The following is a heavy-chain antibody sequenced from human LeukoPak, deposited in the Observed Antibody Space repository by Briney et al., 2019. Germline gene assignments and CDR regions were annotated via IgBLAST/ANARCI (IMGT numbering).Heavy chain of an antibody. V-gene: IGHV3-7*01. CDR1: GFTFSNHW. CDR2: IKKDGSEK. J-gene: IGHJ4*02. Sequence: GGSLRLSCAASGFTFSNHWMSWVRQAPGKGLEWVADIKKDGSEKNQVDSVKGRFTISRDNAKNSLYLQMNSLRAEDTAVYYCARTGEPGYGSSRIDYWGQGTLVTVSS. CDR3: ARTGEPGYGSSRIDY. D-gene: IGHD6-19*01.